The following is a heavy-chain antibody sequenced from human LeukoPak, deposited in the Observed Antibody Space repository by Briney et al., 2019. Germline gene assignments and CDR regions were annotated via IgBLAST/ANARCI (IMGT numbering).Heavy chain of an antibody. CDR2: IIPIFGIA. V-gene: IGHV1-69*04. J-gene: IGHJ4*02. Sequence: SVKVSCKASGGTFSSYAISWVRQAPGQGLEWMGRIIPIFGIANYAQKFQGRVTITADKSTSTAYMELSSLRSEDTAVYYCARAVEMVTIGGNYYFDYWGQGTLVTVSS. CDR3: ARAVEMVTIGGNYYFDY. CDR1: GGTFSSYA. D-gene: IGHD5-24*01.